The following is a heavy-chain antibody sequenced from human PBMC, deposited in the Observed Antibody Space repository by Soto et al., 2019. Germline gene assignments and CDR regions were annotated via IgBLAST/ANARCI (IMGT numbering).Heavy chain of an antibody. CDR1: GYTFTGYY. J-gene: IGHJ4*02. D-gene: IGHD1-26*01. CDR3: ARPAGRYSVRLPSY. CDR2: INPNSGGT. V-gene: IGHV1-2*02. Sequence: QVQLVQSGAEVKKPGASVKVSCKASGYTFTGYYMHWVRQAPGQGLEWMGWINPNSGGTNYAQKFQGRVTMTRDTSISKAYMERSRLRSDDTAVYYCARPAGRYSVRLPSYWGPGTLVSVSS.